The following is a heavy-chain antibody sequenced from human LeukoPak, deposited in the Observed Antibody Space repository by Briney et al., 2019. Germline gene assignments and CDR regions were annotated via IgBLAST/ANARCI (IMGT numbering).Heavy chain of an antibody. CDR3: ARALPMFRGLTSWDY. CDR1: GYTFTHYY. Sequence: ASVKVSCMASGYTFTHYYIHWVRQAPGQGLEWMGWINPNSGGTNYAQKFQGRVTMTRGTSISTAYMELSSLRSDDTAVYYCARALPMFRGLTSWDYWGQGTLVIVSS. D-gene: IGHD3-10*01. J-gene: IGHJ4*02. V-gene: IGHV1-2*02. CDR2: INPNSGGT.